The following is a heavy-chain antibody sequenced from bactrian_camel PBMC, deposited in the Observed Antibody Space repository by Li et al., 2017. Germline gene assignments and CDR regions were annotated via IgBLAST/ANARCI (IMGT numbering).Heavy chain of an antibody. Sequence: HVQLVESGGGSVEAGGSLKLSCRGSGSGYPDVYMAWFRQAPGKEYEGVATIDAEDTKTYGASVKGRFTISKDIAKNTLYLQMNSLKPEDTAMYYCAAGGLSTVVAGYWPVWAFGCEASYSYLGRGTQVTVS. V-gene: IGHV3S55*01. CDR2: IDAEDTK. J-gene: IGHJ4*01. CDR1: GSGYPDVY. D-gene: IGHD6*01. CDR3: AAGGLSTVVAGYWPVWAFGCEASYSY.